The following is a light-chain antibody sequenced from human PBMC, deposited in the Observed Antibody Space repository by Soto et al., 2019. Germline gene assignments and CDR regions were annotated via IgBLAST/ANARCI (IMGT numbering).Light chain of an antibody. CDR2: GAS. CDR1: QSVNSN. CDR3: QQYNDWPRT. Sequence: EIVMTQSPATLSVSPGERATLSCRASQSVNSNLAWYQQKPGQAPRLLIYGASGRATDIPARFSGSGSGTEFTLTISSLQSEDFAVYHCQQYNDWPRTFGQGTKVEIK. V-gene: IGKV3-15*01. J-gene: IGKJ1*01.